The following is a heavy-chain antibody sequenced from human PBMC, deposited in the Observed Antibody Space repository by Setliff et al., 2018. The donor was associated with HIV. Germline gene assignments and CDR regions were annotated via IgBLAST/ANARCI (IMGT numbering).Heavy chain of an antibody. CDR1: GGSFSDYY. J-gene: IGHJ2*01. CDR3: ARGVAVAGGYWYFDL. CDR2: MYASGST. V-gene: IGHV4-59*10. D-gene: IGHD6-19*01. Sequence: PSETLSLTCGIYGGSFSDYYWSWIRQPAGEGLEWIGRMYASGSTNYNPSLKSRVTISVDTSKNQFSLKLSSVTAADTAVYYCARGVAVAGGYWYFDLWGRGALVTVSS.